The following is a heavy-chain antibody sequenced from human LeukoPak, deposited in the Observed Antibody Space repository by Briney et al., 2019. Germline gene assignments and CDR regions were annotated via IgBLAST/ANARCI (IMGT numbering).Heavy chain of an antibody. CDR3: ARGTGPRPLFDY. V-gene: IGHV4-34*01. CDR1: GGSFSGYY. CDR2: INHSGST. J-gene: IGHJ4*02. D-gene: IGHD4-11*01. Sequence: SETLSLTCAVYGGSFSGYYWSWIRQPPGKGLEWIGEINHSGSTNYNPSLKSRVTISVDTSKNQFSLKLSSVTAADTAVYYCARGTGPRPLFDYWGQGTLVTVSS.